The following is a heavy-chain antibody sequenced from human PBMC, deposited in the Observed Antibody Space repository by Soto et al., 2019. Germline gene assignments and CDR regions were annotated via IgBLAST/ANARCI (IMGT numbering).Heavy chain of an antibody. J-gene: IGHJ4*02. CDR3: ARVPSGDFWSGYYTGGYFDY. V-gene: IGHV4-30-4*01. CDR2: IYYSGST. Sequence: QVQLQESGPGLVKPSQTLSLTCTVSGGSISSGDYYWSWIRQPPGKGLEWIGYIYYSGSTYYNPSLKRRVTISVDTSKNQFSLKLSSVTAADTAVYYCARVPSGDFWSGYYTGGYFDYWGQGTLVTVSS. D-gene: IGHD3-3*01. CDR1: GGSISSGDYY.